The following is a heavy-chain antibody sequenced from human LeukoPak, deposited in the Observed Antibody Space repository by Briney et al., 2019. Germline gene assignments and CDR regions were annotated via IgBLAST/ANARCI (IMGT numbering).Heavy chain of an antibody. CDR2: IYYSGST. CDR3: ARDGATTATDAFDI. J-gene: IGHJ3*02. D-gene: IGHD1-26*01. V-gene: IGHV4-59*01. CDR1: CDSISSYY. Sequence: KPSETLSFTCTVSCDSISSYYWSWIRQPPRKGLEWIGYIYYSGSTNYNPSLKSRVTISVETSKNQFSLKLSSVTAADTAVYYCARDGATTATDAFDIWGQGTMVTVST.